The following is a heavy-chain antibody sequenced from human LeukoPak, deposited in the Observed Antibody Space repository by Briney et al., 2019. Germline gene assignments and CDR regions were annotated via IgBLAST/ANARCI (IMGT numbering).Heavy chain of an antibody. V-gene: IGHV1-2*02. CDR3: TGGGYYDSSGYYLGYAFDI. Sequence: ASVKVSCKASGYTFTSYYMHWVRQAPGQGLEWMGWINPNSGGTNYAQKFQGRVTMTRDTSISTAYMELSRLRSDDTAVYYCTGGGYYDSSGYYLGYAFDIWGQGTMVTVSS. CDR1: GYTFTSYY. J-gene: IGHJ3*02. CDR2: INPNSGGT. D-gene: IGHD3-22*01.